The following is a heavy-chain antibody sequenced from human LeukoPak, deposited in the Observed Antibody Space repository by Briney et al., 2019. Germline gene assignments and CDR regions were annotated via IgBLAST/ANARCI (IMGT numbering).Heavy chain of an antibody. D-gene: IGHD5-24*01. Sequence: GGSLRLSCAASGFTFSSAAMTWVRQAPGKGLEWVSLISYSGGSTYYADSVRGRFTISRDNSKNTLSLQMNSLRVEDTAIYYCAKDIQLSTWGLGTMVTVSS. V-gene: IGHV3-23*01. CDR3: AKDIQLST. CDR2: ISYSGGST. CDR1: GFTFSSAA. J-gene: IGHJ3*01.